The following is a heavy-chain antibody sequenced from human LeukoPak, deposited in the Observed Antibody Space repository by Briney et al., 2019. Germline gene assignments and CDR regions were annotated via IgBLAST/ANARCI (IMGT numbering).Heavy chain of an antibody. J-gene: IGHJ4*02. CDR1: GFTFSDYY. Sequence: GGSLRLSCAASGFTFSDYYMSWIRQAPGKGLEWVSAISGSGGSTYYADSVKGRFTISRDNSKNTLYLQMNSLRAEDTAVYYCAKDRVVGATRVYYFDYWGQGTLVTVSS. CDR3: AKDRVVGATRVYYFDY. V-gene: IGHV3-23*01. CDR2: ISGSGGST. D-gene: IGHD1-26*01.